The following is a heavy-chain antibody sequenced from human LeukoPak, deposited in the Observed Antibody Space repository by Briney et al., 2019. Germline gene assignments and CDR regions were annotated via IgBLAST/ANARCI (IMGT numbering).Heavy chain of an antibody. D-gene: IGHD2-15*01. Sequence: PSETLSLTCTVPGGSISSYYWSWIRQPPGKGLEWIGYIYYSESTNYNPSLKSRVTISVDTSKNQFSLKLSSVTAADTAVYYCARLRQDIVVAVAAGSWFDPWGQGTLVTVSS. CDR1: GGSISSYY. V-gene: IGHV4-59*08. CDR2: IYYSEST. CDR3: ARLRQDIVVAVAAGSWFDP. J-gene: IGHJ5*02.